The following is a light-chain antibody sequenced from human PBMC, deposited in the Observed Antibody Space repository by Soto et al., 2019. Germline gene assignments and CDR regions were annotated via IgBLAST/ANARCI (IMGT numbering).Light chain of an antibody. CDR1: SSNIGAGYD. V-gene: IGLV1-40*01. CDR3: QSFDSSLTGWV. J-gene: IGLJ3*02. CDR2: ANT. Sequence: SVLTQPPSVSGAPGQRVTISCTGSSSNIGAGYDVHWYQQLPGTAPTLLISANTDRPSGVPDRFSGSKSGTSASLAITGLHTEDEADYYCQSFDSSLTGWVFGGGTKVTVL.